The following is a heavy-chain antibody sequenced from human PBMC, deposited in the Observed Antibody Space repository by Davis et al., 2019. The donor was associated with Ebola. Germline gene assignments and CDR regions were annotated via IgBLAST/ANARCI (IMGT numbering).Heavy chain of an antibody. V-gene: IGHV3-73*01. CDR1: GLTFSGPA. D-gene: IGHD1-14*01. CDR3: AASAGTVGKFDY. J-gene: IGHJ4*01. CDR2: IRSKANSNAT. Sequence: GGSLRLSCPASGLTFSGPAMHWVRQAPGKGLEWVGRIRSKANSNATPYAASVKGRFTISRDDSKNTAYLQMNNLRSEDTAVYYCAASAGTVGKFDYWGHGTLVTVSS.